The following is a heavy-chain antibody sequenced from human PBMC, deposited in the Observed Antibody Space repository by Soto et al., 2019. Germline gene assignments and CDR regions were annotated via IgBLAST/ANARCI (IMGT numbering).Heavy chain of an antibody. CDR1: RFTFTTYA. J-gene: IGHJ4*02. CDR2: MSSDGTNE. V-gene: IGHV3-30-3*01. Sequence: PGGSLRLSCAASRFTFTTYAMNWVRQAPGKGLEWVALMSSDGTNEHYADSVRGRFTVSRDNSKNTLFLRMNNLRTDDMAVYYCARCGYISGLYCYFDFWGLGTLVTVSS. D-gene: IGHD6-19*01. CDR3: ARCGYISGLYCYFDF.